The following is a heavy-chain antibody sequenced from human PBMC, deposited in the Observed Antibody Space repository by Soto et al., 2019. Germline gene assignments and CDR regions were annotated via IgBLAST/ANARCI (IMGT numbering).Heavy chain of an antibody. V-gene: IGHV1-69*02. D-gene: IGHD3-10*01. CDR3: QAPVGSRSSASDY. CDR1: GDTFNFYT. Sequence: QVQLVQSGAELKKPGSSVRVSCKASGDTFNFYTINWVRQAPGLGLEWMGRTIPMLSMSNYALKFQGRLTISADKPKTPAYMRLNTLKRQDPAIYYWQAPVGSRSSASDYWGLCAMVTGSS. CDR2: TIPMLSMS. J-gene: IGHJ4*02.